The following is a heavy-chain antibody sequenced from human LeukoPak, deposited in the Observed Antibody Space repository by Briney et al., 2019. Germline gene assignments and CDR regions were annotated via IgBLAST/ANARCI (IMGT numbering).Heavy chain of an antibody. CDR2: IKQDGSEK. CDR1: GFTFSNYA. V-gene: IGHV3-7*03. CDR3: AREAFWQWPTNWFDP. Sequence: PGGSLRLSCAASGFTFSNYAMTWVRQAPGKGLEWVANIKQDGSEKYYVDSVKGRFTISRDNAKNSLYLQMNSLRAEDTAVYYCAREAFWQWPTNWFDPWGQGTLSPSPQ. D-gene: IGHD3-3*02. J-gene: IGHJ5*02.